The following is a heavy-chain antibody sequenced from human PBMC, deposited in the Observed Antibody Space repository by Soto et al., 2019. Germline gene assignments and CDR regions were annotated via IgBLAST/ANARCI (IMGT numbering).Heavy chain of an antibody. Sequence: GGSLRLSCAASGFIFSSYPMSWVRHAPGRGLQWLSTISGSGDRAFYADSVRGRFTISRDSSKNTLYLQMNSLGAEDTAIYYCAKESWKNYFENWGQGTLVTVSS. D-gene: IGHD1-1*01. CDR3: AKESWKNYFEN. J-gene: IGHJ4*02. V-gene: IGHV3-23*01. CDR2: ISGSGDRA. CDR1: GFIFSSYP.